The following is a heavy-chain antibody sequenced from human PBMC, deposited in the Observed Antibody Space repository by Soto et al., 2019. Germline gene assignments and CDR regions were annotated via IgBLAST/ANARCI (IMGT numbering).Heavy chain of an antibody. CDR2: INPSGGST. CDR1: GYTFTSYY. CDR3: ARDGGEYSSSSFWFDP. Sequence: QVQLVQSGAEVKKPGASVKVSCKASGYTFTSYYMHWVRQAPGLGLEWMGIINPSGGSTSYAQKFQGRVTMTRDTSTSTVYMELSSLRSEDTAVYYCARDGGEYSSSSFWFDPWGQGTLVTVSS. V-gene: IGHV1-46*01. J-gene: IGHJ5*02. D-gene: IGHD6-6*01.